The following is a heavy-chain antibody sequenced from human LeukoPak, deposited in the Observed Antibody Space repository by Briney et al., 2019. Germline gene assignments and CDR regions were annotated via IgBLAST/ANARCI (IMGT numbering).Heavy chain of an antibody. CDR1: GFTFSSYG. Sequence: GGSLRLSCAASGFTFSSYGMHWVRQAPGKGLEWVAFIRYDGSNKYYADSVKGRFTISRDNAKNSLYLQMNSLRAEDTAVYYCARGPWWTNAFDIWGQGTMVTVSS. CDR2: IRYDGSNK. D-gene: IGHD2-15*01. V-gene: IGHV3-30*02. J-gene: IGHJ3*02. CDR3: ARGPWWTNAFDI.